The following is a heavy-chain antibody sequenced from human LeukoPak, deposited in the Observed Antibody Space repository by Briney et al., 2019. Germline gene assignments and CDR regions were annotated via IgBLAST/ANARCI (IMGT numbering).Heavy chain of an antibody. D-gene: IGHD6-19*01. Sequence: GGSLRLSCAAAGFTFRRYAMNWVRQGPGKGLEWVSTMSASDAGTYYADSVMGRFTISRDNSKNTLYLQMNSLRAEDTAVYYCAKGSAVADVYFDYWGQGTLVTVSS. J-gene: IGHJ4*02. CDR3: AKGSAVADVYFDY. V-gene: IGHV3-23*01. CDR1: GFTFRRYA. CDR2: MSASDAGT.